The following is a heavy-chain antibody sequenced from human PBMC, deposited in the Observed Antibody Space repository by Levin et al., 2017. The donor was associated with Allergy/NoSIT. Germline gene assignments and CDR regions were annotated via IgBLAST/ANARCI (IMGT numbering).Heavy chain of an antibody. CDR3: TKVALRQWGSGWYGGDEY. Sequence: LSLTCAASGFPFRTYVMSWVRQAPGKGLEWVSSIDAGGRGTYYADSVKGRFTISRDNSKNTAYLQMNSLRVEDTALYYCTKVALRQWGSGWYGGDEYWGQGTRVTVSS. CDR2: IDAGGRGT. V-gene: IGHV3-23*01. CDR1: GFPFRTYV. D-gene: IGHD6-19*01. J-gene: IGHJ4*02.